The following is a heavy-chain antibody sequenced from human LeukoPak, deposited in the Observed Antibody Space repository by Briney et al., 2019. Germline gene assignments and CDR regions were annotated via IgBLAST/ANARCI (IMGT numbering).Heavy chain of an antibody. Sequence: SETLSLTCTVSGGSISSSSYYWGWIRQPPGKGLEWIGSIYYSGSTYYNPSLKSRVTISVDTSKNQFSLKLSSVTAADTAVYYCARDRNEDGSGEPVDYWGQGTLVTVSS. CDR1: GGSISSSSYY. CDR2: IYYSGST. V-gene: IGHV4-39*07. D-gene: IGHD3-10*01. CDR3: ARDRNEDGSGEPVDY. J-gene: IGHJ4*02.